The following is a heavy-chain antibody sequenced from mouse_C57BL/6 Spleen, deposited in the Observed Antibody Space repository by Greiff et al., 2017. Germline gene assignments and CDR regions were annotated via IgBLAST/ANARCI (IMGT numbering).Heavy chain of an antibody. Sequence: VQLQQPGTELVKPGASVKLSCKASGYTFNSYWMHWVQQRPGQGLEWIGNINPSYGGTNYNEKFKSKASLTVDKSSSTAYMQLSCLTSESSAVYACDRSFIYGPSGYFDVWGTGTTVTVSS. CDR1: GYTFNSYW. J-gene: IGHJ1*03. CDR2: INPSYGGT. D-gene: IGHD1-1*01. CDR3: DRSFIYGPSGYFDV. V-gene: IGHV1-53*01.